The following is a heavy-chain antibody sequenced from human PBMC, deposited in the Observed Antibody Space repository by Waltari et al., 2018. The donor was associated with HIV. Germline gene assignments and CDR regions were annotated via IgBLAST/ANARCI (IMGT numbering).Heavy chain of an antibody. CDR3: ARTLVVVTALFFDY. V-gene: IGHV1-69*04. CDR2: IIPILGIA. D-gene: IGHD2-21*02. J-gene: IGHJ4*02. CDR1: GGTFSSYA. Sequence: QVQLVQSGAEVKKPGSSVKVSCKASGGTFSSYAISWVRQAPGQGLEWMGRIIPILGIANYAQKFQGRVTMTADKATSTAYMELSSLRSEDTAVYYCARTLVVVTALFFDYWGQGTLVTVSS.